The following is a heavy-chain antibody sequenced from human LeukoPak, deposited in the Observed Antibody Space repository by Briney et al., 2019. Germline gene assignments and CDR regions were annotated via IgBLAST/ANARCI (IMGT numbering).Heavy chain of an antibody. CDR1: GFTFSSYT. CDR3: AKASGYDFYYYGMDV. Sequence: GGSLRLYCAASGFTFSSYTMSWVRQAPGKGLEWVSAISGSGGSTYYADSVKGRFTISRDNSKNTLYLQMNSLRAEDTAVYYCAKASGYDFYYYGMDVWGQGTRSPSP. J-gene: IGHJ6*02. D-gene: IGHD5-12*01. CDR2: ISGSGGST. V-gene: IGHV3-23*01.